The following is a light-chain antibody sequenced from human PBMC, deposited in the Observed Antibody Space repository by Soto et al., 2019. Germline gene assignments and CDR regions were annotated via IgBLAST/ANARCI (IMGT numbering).Light chain of an antibody. CDR3: QQYNTYPIT. CDR1: QDISNY. V-gene: IGKV1-16*02. Sequence: DIQMTQSPSSLSASVGDRVTITCRASQDISNYLAWFQQKPGKAPKSLIYAASNLQSGVPSKFGGSGSGTDFTLTISSLQPEDFATYYCQQYNTYPITFGQGTRLEIK. CDR2: AAS. J-gene: IGKJ5*01.